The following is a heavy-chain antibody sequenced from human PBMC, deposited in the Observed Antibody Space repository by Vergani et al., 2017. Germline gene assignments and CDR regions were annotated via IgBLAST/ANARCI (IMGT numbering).Heavy chain of an antibody. CDR3: ARDTSGSYYVSHNWFDP. D-gene: IGHD1-26*01. Sequence: QVQLVQSGAEVKKPGASVKVSCKASGYTFTGSYMHWVRQAPGQGLEWMGWINPNSGGTNYAQKFQGRVTMTRDTSISTAYMELIRLRSDDTAVYYCARDTSGSYYVSHNWFDPWGQGTLVTVSS. CDR2: INPNSGGT. CDR1: GYTFTGSY. V-gene: IGHV1-2*02. J-gene: IGHJ5*02.